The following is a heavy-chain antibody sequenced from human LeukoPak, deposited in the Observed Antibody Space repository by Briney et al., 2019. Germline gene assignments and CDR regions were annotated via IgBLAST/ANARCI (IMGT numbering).Heavy chain of an antibody. Sequence: GGSLRLSCAASGFTFSSYWMSRVRQAPGKELEWVANIKQDGSEKYYVDSVKGRFTISRDNAKNSLYLQMNSLRAEDTAVYYCARVRSYYDILTGSEDFDYWGQGTLATVSS. CDR3: ARVRSYYDILTGSEDFDY. J-gene: IGHJ4*02. V-gene: IGHV3-7*01. CDR1: GFTFSSYW. CDR2: IKQDGSEK. D-gene: IGHD3-9*01.